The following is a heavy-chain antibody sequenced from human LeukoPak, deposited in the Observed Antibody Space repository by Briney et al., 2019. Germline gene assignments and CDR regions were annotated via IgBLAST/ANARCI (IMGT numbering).Heavy chain of an antibody. J-gene: IGHJ4*02. V-gene: IGHV1-2*02. Sequence: ASVKVSCKASGYTFTGNYMHWVRQGPAQGLERMGCINPNSGGTNYAQKFQGRVTMTRDTSISTAYMELSRLRSDDTAVYYCARGGIVGATPHLFDYWGQGTLVTVSS. CDR1: GYTFTGNY. CDR3: ARGGIVGATPHLFDY. D-gene: IGHD1-26*01. CDR2: INPNSGGT.